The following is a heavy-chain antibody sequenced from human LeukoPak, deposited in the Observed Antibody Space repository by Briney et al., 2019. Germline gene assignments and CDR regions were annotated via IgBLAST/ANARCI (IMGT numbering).Heavy chain of an antibody. V-gene: IGHV3-48*03. CDR3: ARGTYYFDP. D-gene: IGHD3-16*01. CDR2: ISGSGSAI. Sequence: PGGSLRLSCAASGFXFSSYEINWLRQAPGKGLEWVPYISGSGSAIYYADSVKGRFTISRDNAKNSLYLQMNSLRAEDTAVYYCARGTYYFDPWGQGTLVTVSS. CDR1: GFXFSSYE. J-gene: IGHJ5*02.